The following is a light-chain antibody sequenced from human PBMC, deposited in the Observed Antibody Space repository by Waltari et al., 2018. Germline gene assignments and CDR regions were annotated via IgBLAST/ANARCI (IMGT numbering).Light chain of an antibody. CDR1: QSVLYSSDNKNY. Sequence: DIVMTQSPDSLAVSLCERATINCKSSQSVLYSSDNKNYLAWYQQKPGQPPKLLFYWASTREAGVPDRFSGSGSGTDVTLTISSLQAEDVAVYYCQQHYTTPFTFGPGTTVDIK. CDR2: WAS. CDR3: QQHYTTPFT. J-gene: IGKJ3*01. V-gene: IGKV4-1*01.